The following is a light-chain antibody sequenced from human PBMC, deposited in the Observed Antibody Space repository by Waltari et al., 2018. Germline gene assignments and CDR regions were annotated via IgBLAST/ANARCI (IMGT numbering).Light chain of an antibody. CDR1: QSINSY. Sequence: DIQMTQSPSSLSASVGDRVTITCRASQSINSYLNWYQQKPGKAPKLLIYAAPSLQSGVPSRFSGSGSGTDFTLTISSLQPEDFATYYCQQSYSSPRVTFGPGTKVDIK. CDR3: QQSYSSPRVT. V-gene: IGKV1-39*01. J-gene: IGKJ3*01. CDR2: AAP.